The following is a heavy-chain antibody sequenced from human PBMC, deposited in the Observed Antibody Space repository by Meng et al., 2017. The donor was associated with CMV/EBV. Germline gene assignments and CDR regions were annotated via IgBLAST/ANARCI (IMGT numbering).Heavy chain of an antibody. CDR3: ARVPPNYYHGSVCFDS. D-gene: IGHD3-22*01. CDR1: GSVLSCDYY. CDR2: IYYRQSL. Sequence: GSVLSCDYYWGWLRQPPRKGLQLIQYIYYRQSLSFSPSLQTQVPISVLTSQCPFSLTLCSVTTPVPAVYYFARVPPNYYHGSVCFDSWGQGTLVTVSS. J-gene: IGHJ4*02. V-gene: IGHV4-30-4*01.